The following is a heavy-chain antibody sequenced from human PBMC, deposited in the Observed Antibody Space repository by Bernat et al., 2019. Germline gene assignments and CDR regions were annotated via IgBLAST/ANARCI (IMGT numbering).Heavy chain of an antibody. CDR3: ARDGGYDSTFDI. V-gene: IGHV4-39*02. J-gene: IGHJ3*02. Sequence: QLQLQESGPGLVKPSETLSLTCTVSGGSISSSSYYWGWIRQPPGKGLEWIGSIYYSGSAYYNPSLKSRVTISVDTSKNQFSMKVSSVTAADTAVYHCARDGGYDSTFDIWGQGTMVTVSS. D-gene: IGHD5-12*01. CDR1: GGSISSSSYY. CDR2: IYYSGSA.